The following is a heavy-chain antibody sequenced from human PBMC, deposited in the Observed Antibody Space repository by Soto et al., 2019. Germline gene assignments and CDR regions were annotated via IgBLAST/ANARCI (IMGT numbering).Heavy chain of an antibody. D-gene: IGHD3-10*01. Sequence: VASVKVSCKASGYTFTGYCMHWVRQAPGQGLEWMGWINPNSGGTNYAQKFQGWVTMTRDTSISTAYMELSRLRSDDTAVYYCARDARGDEAPMDYWGQGTLVTVSS. CDR2: INPNSGGT. V-gene: IGHV1-2*04. CDR1: GYTFTGYC. CDR3: ARDARGDEAPMDY. J-gene: IGHJ4*02.